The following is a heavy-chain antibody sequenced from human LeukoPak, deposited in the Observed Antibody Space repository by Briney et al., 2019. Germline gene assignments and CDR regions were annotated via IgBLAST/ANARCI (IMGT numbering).Heavy chain of an antibody. J-gene: IGHJ6*02. CDR3: ARDLRTYSGSWYPVTYYGMDV. Sequence: ASVKVSCKASRYTFSNYDINWVRQAPGQGLEWMGGIIPIFGTANYAQKFQGRVTITADESTSTAYMELSSLRSEDTAVYYCARDLRTYSGSWYPVTYYGMDVWGQGTTVTVSS. V-gene: IGHV1-69*13. D-gene: IGHD6-13*01. CDR1: RYTFSNYD. CDR2: IIPIFGTA.